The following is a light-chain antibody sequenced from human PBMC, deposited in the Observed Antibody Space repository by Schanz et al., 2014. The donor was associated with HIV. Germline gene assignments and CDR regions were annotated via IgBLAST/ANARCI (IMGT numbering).Light chain of an antibody. Sequence: IVLTQSPGTLSLSLGERATLSCRASERVSRRDLAWYQQKPGQAPRLLIYGASSRATGIPDRFSGSGYGTDFTLTISRLEPEDFAVYYCQQYAALPQTFGQGTKLEI. CDR3: QQYAALPQT. V-gene: IGKV3-20*01. J-gene: IGKJ2*01. CDR2: GAS. CDR1: ERVSRRD.